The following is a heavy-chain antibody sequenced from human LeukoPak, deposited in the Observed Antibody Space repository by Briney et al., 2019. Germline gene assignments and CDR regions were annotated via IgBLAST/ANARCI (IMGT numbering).Heavy chain of an antibody. CDR2: INPNSGGT. J-gene: IGHJ1*01. V-gene: IGHV1-2*02. D-gene: IGHD4-17*01. CDR1: GYTFTGYY. Sequence: GASVKVSCKASGYTFTGYYMHWVRQARGQGLEWMGWINPNSGGTNYAQKFQGRVTMTRDTSISTAYMELSRLRSDDTAVYYCARVDYGVPEYFQHWGQGTLVTVSS. CDR3: ARVDYGVPEYFQH.